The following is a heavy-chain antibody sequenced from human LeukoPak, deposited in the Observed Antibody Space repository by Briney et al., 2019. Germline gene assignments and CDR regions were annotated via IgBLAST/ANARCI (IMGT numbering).Heavy chain of an antibody. CDR1: GFSLSTSGVG. CDR3: AHRGVLRYFDWLLYHYYFDY. Sequence: SGPTLVKPTQTLTLTCTFSGFSLSTSGVGVGWIRQPPGKALEWLALMYWNDDKRYSPSLKSRLTITKDTSKNQVVLTMTNMDPVDTSTYYCAHRGVLRYFDWLLYHYYFDYCGQGTLVTVSS. V-gene: IGHV2-5*01. J-gene: IGHJ4*02. D-gene: IGHD3-9*01. CDR2: MYWNDDK.